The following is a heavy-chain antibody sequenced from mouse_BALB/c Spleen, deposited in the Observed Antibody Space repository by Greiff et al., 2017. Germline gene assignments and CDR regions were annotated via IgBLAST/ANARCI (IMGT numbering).Heavy chain of an antibody. V-gene: IGHV3-8*02. D-gene: IGHD2-14*01. CDR3: ARYEDYRYDFDY. Sequence: EVKVEESGPSLVKPSQTLSLTCSVTGDSITSGYWNWIRKFPGNKLEYMGYISYSGSTYYNPSLKSRISITRDTSKNQYYLQLNSVTTEDTATYYCARYEDYRYDFDYWGQGTTLTVSS. CDR2: ISYSGST. J-gene: IGHJ2*01. CDR1: GDSITSGY.